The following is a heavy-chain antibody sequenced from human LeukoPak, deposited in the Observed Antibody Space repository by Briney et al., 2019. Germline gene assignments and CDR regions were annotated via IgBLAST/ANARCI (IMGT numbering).Heavy chain of an antibody. CDR1: GGSISSYY. Sequence: PSETLSLTCTVSGGSISSYYWSWIRQPPGKGLEWIGYISYSGSTNYKPSLKSRVTISVDTSKNQFSLKLSSVTAADTAVYYCARDQFSAFDIWGQGTMVTVSS. J-gene: IGHJ3*02. V-gene: IGHV4-59*01. CDR3: ARDQFSAFDI. CDR2: ISYSGST.